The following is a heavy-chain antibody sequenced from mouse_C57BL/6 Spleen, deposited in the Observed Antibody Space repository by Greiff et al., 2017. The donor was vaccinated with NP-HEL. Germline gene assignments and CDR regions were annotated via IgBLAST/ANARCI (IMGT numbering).Heavy chain of an antibody. CDR2: INPNNGGT. CDR1: GYTFTDYY. Sequence: EVQLQQSGPELVKPGASVKISCKASGYTFTDYYMNWVKQSHGKSLEWIGDINPNNGGTSYNQTFKGKATLTVDKSSSTAYMELRSLTSEDSAVYYCARRELWPDYWGQGTTLTVSS. D-gene: IGHD1-1*02. J-gene: IGHJ2*01. CDR3: ARRELWPDY. V-gene: IGHV1-26*01.